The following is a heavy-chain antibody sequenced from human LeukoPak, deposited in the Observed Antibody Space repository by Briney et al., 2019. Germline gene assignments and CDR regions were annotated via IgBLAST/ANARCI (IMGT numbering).Heavy chain of an antibody. V-gene: IGHV1-2*02. CDR2: INPNSGGT. CDR3: ARDGRYCRGPNCYWYYFDY. J-gene: IGHJ4*02. Sequence: GASVKVSCKASGYTFTGYYMHWVRQAPGQGLEWMGWINPNSGGTNYARKFQGRVTMTRDTSISTAYMELSRLTSDDTALYYCARDGRYCRGPNCYWYYFDYWGQGTLVTVSS. CDR1: GYTFTGYY. D-gene: IGHD2-2*01.